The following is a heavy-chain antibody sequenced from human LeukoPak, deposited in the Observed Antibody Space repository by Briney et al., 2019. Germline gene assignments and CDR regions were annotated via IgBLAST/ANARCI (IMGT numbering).Heavy chain of an antibody. D-gene: IGHD3-10*01. CDR2: INHSGST. CDR1: GGSFSGYY. Sequence: TSETLSLTCAVYGGSFSGYYWSWIRQPPGKGLEWIGEINHSGSTNYNPSLKSRVTISVDTSKNQFSLKLSSVTAADTAVYYCASPRITMARSFDYWGQGTLVTVSS. J-gene: IGHJ4*02. CDR3: ASPRITMARSFDY. V-gene: IGHV4-34*01.